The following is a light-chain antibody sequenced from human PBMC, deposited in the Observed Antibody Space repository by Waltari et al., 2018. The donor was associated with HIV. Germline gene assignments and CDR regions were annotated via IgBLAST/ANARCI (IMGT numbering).Light chain of an antibody. Sequence: QSALTRPASVSGSPGQSITISCTGTSSDVGGYHHVSWYQKHPGKAPKLMIYEVSNRPSGVSNRFSGSKSGNTASLTISGLQAEDEADYYCSSYTSSSALVVFGTGTKVTVL. CDR2: EVS. J-gene: IGLJ1*01. CDR3: SSYTSSSALVV. V-gene: IGLV2-14*01. CDR1: SSDVGGYHH.